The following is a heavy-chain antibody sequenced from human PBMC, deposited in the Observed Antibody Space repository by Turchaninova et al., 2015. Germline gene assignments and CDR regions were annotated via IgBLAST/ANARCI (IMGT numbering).Heavy chain of an antibody. Sequence: QLQLQESGPGLVKPSETLSLTSTVSVGSISSSRYSWGLMRQPPGKGLEWIWFIDYSGSTYYNPSLKSRVTISVDTSKNQFSLKLSSVTAADTAVYYCARDRGPYYMDVWGKGTTVTVSS. CDR3: ARDRGPYYMDV. CDR1: VGSISSSRYS. V-gene: IGHV4-39*07. CDR2: IDYSGST. J-gene: IGHJ6*03.